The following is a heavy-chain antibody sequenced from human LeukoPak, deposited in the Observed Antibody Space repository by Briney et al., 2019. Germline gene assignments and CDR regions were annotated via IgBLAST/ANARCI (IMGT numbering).Heavy chain of an antibody. Sequence: GASVKVSCKASGCTFTSYYMHWVRQAPGQGLEWMGIINPSGGSTSYAQKFQGRVTMTRDTSTSTVYMELSSLRSEDTAVYYCARDQYYYGSGSYYNAGMDVWGQGTTVTVSS. V-gene: IGHV1-46*01. CDR2: INPSGGST. J-gene: IGHJ6*02. D-gene: IGHD3-10*01. CDR1: GCTFTSYY. CDR3: ARDQYYYGSGSYYNAGMDV.